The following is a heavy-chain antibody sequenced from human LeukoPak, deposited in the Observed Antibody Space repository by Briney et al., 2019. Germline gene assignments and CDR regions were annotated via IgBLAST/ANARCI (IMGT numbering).Heavy chain of an antibody. CDR1: GFTFSSYG. Sequence: GGSLRLSCAASGFTFSSYGMHWVRQAPGKGLEWVAFIRYDGSNKYYADSVKGRFTISRDNSKNTLYLQMNSLRAEDTAVYYCATPGTKIEYFQHWGQGTLVTVSS. J-gene: IGHJ1*01. CDR3: ATPGTKIEYFQH. CDR2: IRYDGSNK. D-gene: IGHD1-7*01. V-gene: IGHV3-30*02.